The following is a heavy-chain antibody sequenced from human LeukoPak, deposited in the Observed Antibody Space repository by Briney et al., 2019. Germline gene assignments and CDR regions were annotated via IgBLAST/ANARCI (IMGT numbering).Heavy chain of an antibody. CDR3: VKDRYVDY. V-gene: IGHV3-64D*09. CDR1: GFTFSNYA. Sequence: GGSLRLSCSVSGFTFSNYAMHWVRQAPGKGLQYVSSISRNGDSTYYADSVKGRFSISRDNSKNTLFLQMSSLRAEDTAVYYCVKDRYVDYWGQGILVTVSS. J-gene: IGHJ4*02. CDR2: ISRNGDST. D-gene: IGHD3-16*01.